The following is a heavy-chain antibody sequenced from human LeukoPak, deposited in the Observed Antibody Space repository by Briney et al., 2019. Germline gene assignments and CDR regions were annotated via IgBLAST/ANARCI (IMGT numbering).Heavy chain of an antibody. V-gene: IGHV3-23*01. CDR2: ISGSGGTT. D-gene: IGHD1-14*01. Sequence: GGSLRLSCVASGFDFSAYAMSWVRQAPGTGLEWVSTISGSGGTTYYADSMKGRFTISRDNSKNTLYLQMNSLRPEDTAVYYCAKLHNLNCDYWGLGTLATVSS. J-gene: IGHJ4*02. CDR1: GFDFSAYA. CDR3: AKLHNLNCDY.